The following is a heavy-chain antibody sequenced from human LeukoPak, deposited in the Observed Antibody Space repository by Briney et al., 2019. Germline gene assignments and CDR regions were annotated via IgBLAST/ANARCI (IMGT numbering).Heavy chain of an antibody. CDR1: GGSISSSSYY. D-gene: IGHD5-18*01. J-gene: IGHJ2*01. V-gene: IGHV4-39*07. CDR2: INHSGST. CDR3: ARGTWIQLWTRYWYFDL. Sequence: PSETLSLTCTVSGGSISSSSYYWSWIRQPPGKGLEWIGEINHSGSTNYNPSLKSRVTISVDTSKNQFSLKLSSVTAADTAVYYCARGTWIQLWTRYWYFDLWGRGTLVTVSS.